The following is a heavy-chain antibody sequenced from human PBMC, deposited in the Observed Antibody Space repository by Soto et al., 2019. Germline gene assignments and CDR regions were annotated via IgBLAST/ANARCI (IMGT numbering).Heavy chain of an antibody. V-gene: IGHV2-5*02. D-gene: IGHD3-16*02. CDR3: AHELRLGELSFAFDY. J-gene: IGHJ4*02. CDR2: IYWDDDK. Sequence: QITLKESGPTLVKPTQTLTLTCTFSGFSLSTSGVGVGWIRQPPGKALEWLALIYWDDDKRYSPSLKSRLTITKDTSKDQVVLTMTNMDPVDTATYYCAHELRLGELSFAFDYWGQGTLVTVSS. CDR1: GFSLSTSGVG.